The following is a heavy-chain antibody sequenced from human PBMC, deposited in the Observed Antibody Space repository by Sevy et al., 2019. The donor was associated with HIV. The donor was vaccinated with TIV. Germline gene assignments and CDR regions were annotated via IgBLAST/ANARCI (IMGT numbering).Heavy chain of an antibody. D-gene: IGHD6-19*01. CDR1: GYTFTSYG. Sequence: VSVKVSCKASGYTFTSYGISWVRQAPGQGLVWMGWISAYNGNTNYAQKLQGRVTMTTDTSTSTAYMELRSLGSDDTAVYYCARDLMAVAGTGGDYWGQGTLVTVSS. V-gene: IGHV1-18*01. CDR3: ARDLMAVAGTGGDY. CDR2: ISAYNGNT. J-gene: IGHJ4*02.